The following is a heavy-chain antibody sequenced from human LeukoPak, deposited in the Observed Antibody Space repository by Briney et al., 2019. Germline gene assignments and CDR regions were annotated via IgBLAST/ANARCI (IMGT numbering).Heavy chain of an antibody. D-gene: IGHD1-14*01. V-gene: IGHV1-69*13. Sequence: SVKVSCKASGGTFSSYAISWVRQAPGQGLEWMGGIIPIFGTANYAQKFQGRVTITADESTSTAYMELTSLRSEDTAVYYCAREVMDNLRFDYWGQGTLVTVSS. CDR3: AREVMDNLRFDY. J-gene: IGHJ4*02. CDR1: GGTFSSYA. CDR2: IIPIFGTA.